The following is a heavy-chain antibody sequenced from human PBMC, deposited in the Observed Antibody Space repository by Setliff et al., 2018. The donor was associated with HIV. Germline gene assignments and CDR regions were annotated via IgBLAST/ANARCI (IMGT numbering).Heavy chain of an antibody. V-gene: IGHV4-34*01. CDR2: LSPSGTT. CDR1: GGSFSNYY. CDR3: ASFFVTTVANQDY. Sequence: PSETLSLTCTVYGGSFSNYYTNWIRQPPGKGLEWIGELSPSGTTRSNPSLQSRVTISLDTSNNQFSLKLTSVTAADTAMYYCASFFVTTVANQDYWGQGTPVTVSS. D-gene: IGHD4-17*01. J-gene: IGHJ4*02.